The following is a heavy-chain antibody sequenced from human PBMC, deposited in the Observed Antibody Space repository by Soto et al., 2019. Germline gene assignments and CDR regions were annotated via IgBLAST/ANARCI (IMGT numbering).Heavy chain of an antibody. J-gene: IGHJ5*02. Sequence: PSETLSLTCTVSGASISTDDNYWGWIRQPPGKGLEWIGYMSYSGSTYNNPSLKSRVTTSLDRSKNQISLYLSSVTAADTAVYYCXRIGTLFGILTNNWFDPWGQGTLVTVSS. CDR3: XRIGTLFGILTNNWFDP. CDR2: MSYSGST. D-gene: IGHD3-3*01. CDR1: GASISTDDNY. V-gene: IGHV4-30-4*01.